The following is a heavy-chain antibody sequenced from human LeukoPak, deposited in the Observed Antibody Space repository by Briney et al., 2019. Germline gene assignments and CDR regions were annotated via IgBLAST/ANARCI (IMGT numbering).Heavy chain of an antibody. CDR2: IIPIFGTA. D-gene: IGHD5-18*01. V-gene: IGHV1-69*13. J-gene: IGHJ4*02. Sequence: SVKVSCKASGGTFISYAISWVRQAPGQGLEWMGGIIPIFGTANYAQKFQGRVTITADESTSTAYMELSSLRSEDTAVYYCATEYSYGPGVPVYWGQGTLVTVSS. CDR1: GGTFISYA. CDR3: ATEYSYGPGVPVY.